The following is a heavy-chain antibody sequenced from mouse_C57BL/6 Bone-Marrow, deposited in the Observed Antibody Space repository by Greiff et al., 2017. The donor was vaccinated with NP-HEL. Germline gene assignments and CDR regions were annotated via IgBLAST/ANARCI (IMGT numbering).Heavy chain of an antibody. J-gene: IGHJ3*01. CDR2: IYPRSGNT. CDR3: ARCDYGVFAY. V-gene: IGHV1-81*01. CDR1: GYTFTSYG. D-gene: IGHD2-4*01. Sequence: VQLQQSGAELARPGASVKLSCKASGYTFTSYGLSWVKQRTGPGLAWIGEIYPRSGNTYYNEKFKGKATLTADKSSSTAYMELRSLTAEDSAVYFCARCDYGVFAYWGQGTLVTVSA.